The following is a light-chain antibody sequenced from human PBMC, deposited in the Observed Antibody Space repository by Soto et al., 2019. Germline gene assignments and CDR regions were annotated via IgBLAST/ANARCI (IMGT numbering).Light chain of an antibody. J-gene: IGKJ4*01. CDR1: QDISNY. CDR2: DAS. V-gene: IGKV1-33*01. CDR3: QQYDNLPLT. Sequence: DIPMTQSPSSLSASVGDRVTITCQASQDISNYLNWYQQKPGKAPKLLIYDASNLETGVPSRFSGSGSGTDFTFTISSLQPEVIATYYCQQYDNLPLTFGGGTKVEIK.